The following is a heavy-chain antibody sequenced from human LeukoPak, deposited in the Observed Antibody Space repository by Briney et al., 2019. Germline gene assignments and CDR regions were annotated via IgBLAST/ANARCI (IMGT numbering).Heavy chain of an antibody. Sequence: PSETLSLTCTVSGVSIRSSSFYWGWIRQPPGKGLEWIGGIYHSGSTSYNPSLKSRVTISLDTSKNQFSLKLSSVTAADTAVYYCARAGSGYPLYYFDYWGRGTLVTVSS. D-gene: IGHD3-3*01. CDR2: IYHSGST. J-gene: IGHJ4*02. CDR3: ARAGSGYPLYYFDY. CDR1: GVSIRSSSFY. V-gene: IGHV4-39*07.